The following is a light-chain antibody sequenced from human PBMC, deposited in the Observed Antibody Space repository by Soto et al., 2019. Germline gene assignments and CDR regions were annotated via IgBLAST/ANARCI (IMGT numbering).Light chain of an antibody. V-gene: IGKV1-33*01. CDR1: HDVSRN. Sequence: DIQMTQSPSSLSASEGDRVTITCQSSHDVSRNLNWFQQKPGEAPELLIYDASNLERGLPARFSGNGSGTDCTLTISSLQPEDVATYYCQQYNRMLSFCGGTEVEIK. J-gene: IGKJ4*01. CDR2: DAS. CDR3: QQYNRMLS.